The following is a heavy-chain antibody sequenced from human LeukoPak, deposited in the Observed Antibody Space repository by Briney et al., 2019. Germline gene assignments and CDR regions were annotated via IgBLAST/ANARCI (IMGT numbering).Heavy chain of an antibody. V-gene: IGHV3-49*04. CDR1: GFTFGDYA. Sequence: GGSLRLSCTASGFTFGDYAMTWVRQDPGKGLEWVGFIRSTVYGGTPEYAASVKGRFTISRDDSKGIAYLQMNSLKTEDTAVYYCTRDQTPYYWGQGTLVTVSS. J-gene: IGHJ4*02. CDR3: TRDQTPYY. CDR2: IRSTVYGGTP.